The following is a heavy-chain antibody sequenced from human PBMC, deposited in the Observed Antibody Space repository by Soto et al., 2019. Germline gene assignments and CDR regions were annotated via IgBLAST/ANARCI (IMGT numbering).Heavy chain of an antibody. Sequence: QVQLVESGGGVVQPGRSLRLSCVASGFTFSSYAMHWVRQAPGKGLEWVAIMSYDGNNQYYAGSVKGRFTISRANFKNTLYLQMNSLRAEDTAVYYCAKALGELSPESFDYWGQGILVTVSS. D-gene: IGHD3-16*02. CDR2: MSYDGNNQ. J-gene: IGHJ4*02. CDR3: AKALGELSPESFDY. V-gene: IGHV3-30*18. CDR1: GFTFSSYA.